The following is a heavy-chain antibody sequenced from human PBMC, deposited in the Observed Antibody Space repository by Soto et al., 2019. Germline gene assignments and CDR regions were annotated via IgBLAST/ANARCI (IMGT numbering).Heavy chain of an antibody. CDR3: ARTYSSSSSLYYFYMDV. CDR2: ISAYNGNT. D-gene: IGHD6-6*01. V-gene: IGHV1-18*01. Sequence: QVQLVQSGAEVKKPGASVNVSCTASGYTFASYGLSWVRQAPGQGLEWMGWISAYNGNTNYAQKFQGRVTMTTDTSTSTAYMELRSLRSDDTAVYYCARTYSSSSSLYYFYMDVWGKGTAVTVSS. J-gene: IGHJ6*03. CDR1: GYTFASYG.